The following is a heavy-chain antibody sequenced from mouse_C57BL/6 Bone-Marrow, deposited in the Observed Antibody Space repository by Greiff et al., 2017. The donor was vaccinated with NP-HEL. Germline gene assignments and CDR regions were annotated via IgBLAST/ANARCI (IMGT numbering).Heavy chain of an antibody. J-gene: IGHJ2*01. CDR2: IYPRSGNT. CDR3: ARWEISPYYFGC. D-gene: IGHD2-4*01. CDR1: GYTFTSYG. Sequence: QVQLQQSGAELARPGASVKLSCKASGYTFTSYGISWVKQRTGQGLEWIGEIYPRSGNTSYNEKFKGKATLTADKSSSTAYMELRSLTSEDSAVYFCARWEISPYYFGCWGQGTTLTVAS. V-gene: IGHV1-81*01.